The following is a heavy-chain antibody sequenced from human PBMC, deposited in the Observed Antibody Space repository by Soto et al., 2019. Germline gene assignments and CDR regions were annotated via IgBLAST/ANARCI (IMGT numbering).Heavy chain of an antibody. D-gene: IGHD5-12*01. Sequence: GGSLRLSCAASGFTFSSYSMNWVRQAPGKGLEWVSYISSSSSTIYYADSVKGRFTISRDNAKNSLYLQMNSLRAEDTAVYYCASAPSGYDSIYYYYYYMDVWGKGTTVTVSS. CDR1: GFTFSSYS. CDR3: ASAPSGYDSIYYYYYYMDV. V-gene: IGHV3-48*01. J-gene: IGHJ6*03. CDR2: ISSSSSTI.